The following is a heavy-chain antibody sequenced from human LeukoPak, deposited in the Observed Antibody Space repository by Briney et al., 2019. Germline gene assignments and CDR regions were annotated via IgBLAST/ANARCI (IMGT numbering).Heavy chain of an antibody. CDR2: IYYSGST. CDR3: ARASLTCTNGVCYVGYYYYYMDV. D-gene: IGHD2-8*01. Sequence: PSETLSLTCTVSGGSVSSGSYYWGWIRQPPGKGLEWIGNIYYSGSTYYNPSLKSRVTISVETSKNQFSLKLSSVTAADTAVYYCARASLTCTNGVCYVGYYYYYMDVWGKGTTVTVSS. J-gene: IGHJ6*03. V-gene: IGHV4-39*07. CDR1: GGSVSSGSYY.